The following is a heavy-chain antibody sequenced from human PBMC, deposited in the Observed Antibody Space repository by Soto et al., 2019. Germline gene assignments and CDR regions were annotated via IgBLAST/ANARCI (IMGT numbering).Heavy chain of an antibody. J-gene: IGHJ4*02. CDR1: GESFIGQY. V-gene: IGHV4-34*01. D-gene: IGHD6-19*01. CDR3: ARAAPRDSSGLYFDF. CDR2: INHRGNT. Sequence: PSETLSLTCAAYGESFIGQYWNWIRQPPGKGLEWIGDINHRGNTNYNSSLKSRVTISIDTSKSQFSLRLTSLIDTDTAVYYCARAAPRDSSGLYFDFWGQGSLVTVSS.